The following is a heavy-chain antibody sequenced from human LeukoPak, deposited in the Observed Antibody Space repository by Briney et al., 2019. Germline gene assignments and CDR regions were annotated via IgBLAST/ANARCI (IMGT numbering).Heavy chain of an antibody. CDR1: GFTFSSYA. J-gene: IGHJ4*02. Sequence: QPGGSLRLSCAASGFTFSSYAMSWVRQAPGKGLEWVSAISGSGASTYYADSVKGRFTISRDNSKNTLYLQMNSLRAEDTDVYYCVRTMVRGVISYYFDYWGQGTLVTVSS. CDR2: ISGSGAST. D-gene: IGHD3-10*01. CDR3: VRTMVRGVISYYFDY. V-gene: IGHV3-23*01.